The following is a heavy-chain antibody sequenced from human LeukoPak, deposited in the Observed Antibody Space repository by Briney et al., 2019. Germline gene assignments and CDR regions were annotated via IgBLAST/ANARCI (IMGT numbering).Heavy chain of an antibody. J-gene: IGHJ4*02. CDR1: GGSISSYY. D-gene: IGHD3-22*01. CDR2: IYYSGST. CDR3: ASYDSSGYYYSFDY. V-gene: IGHV4-59*01. Sequence: SETLSLTCTVSGGSISSYYWSWIRQPPGKGLEWIGYIYYSGSTNYNPSLKSRVTISVGTSKNQFSLKLSSVTAADTAVYYCASYDSSGYYYSFDYWGQGTLVTVSS.